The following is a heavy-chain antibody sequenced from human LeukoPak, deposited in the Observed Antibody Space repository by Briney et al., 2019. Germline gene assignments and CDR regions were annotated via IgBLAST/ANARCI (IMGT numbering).Heavy chain of an antibody. Sequence: GGSLRLSCAASGFTFSSYSMNWVRQAPGKGLEWVSYISSSSSTIYYADSVKGRFTISRDNAKNSLYLQMNSLRAEDTAVYYCARGLVRGVNWFDPWGQGTLVTVSS. D-gene: IGHD3-10*01. V-gene: IGHV3-48*01. CDR3: ARGLVRGVNWFDP. CDR2: ISSSSSTI. J-gene: IGHJ5*02. CDR1: GFTFSSYS.